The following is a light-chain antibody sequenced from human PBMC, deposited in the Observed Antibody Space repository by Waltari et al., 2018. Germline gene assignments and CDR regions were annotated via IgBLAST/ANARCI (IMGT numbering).Light chain of an antibody. CDR2: EVS. CDR1: SSDVGSFNV. V-gene: IGLV2-23*02. Sequence: QSALNQPASVSGSPGQPLTISCPGTSSDVGSFNVVSWYQPHHGKAPQLILYEVSKRPSGVSNRFSGSKSGNTASLTISGLQAEDEADYYCCSYAGSSTVVFGGGTKLTVL. J-gene: IGLJ2*01. CDR3: CSYAGSSTVV.